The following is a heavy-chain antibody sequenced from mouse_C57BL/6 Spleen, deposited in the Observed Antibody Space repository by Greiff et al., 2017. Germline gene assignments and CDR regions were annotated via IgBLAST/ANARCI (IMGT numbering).Heavy chain of an antibody. CDR2: ILPGSGST. CDR3: ARGPYYYGSRGGYFDY. D-gene: IGHD1-1*01. CDR1: GYTFTGYW. Sequence: QVQLKQSGAELMKPGASVKLSCKATGYTFTGYWLEWVKQRPGHGLEWIGEILPGSGSTNYNEKFKGKATFTADTSSNTAYMQLSSLTTEDSAIYYCARGPYYYGSRGGYFDYWGQGTTLTVSS. J-gene: IGHJ2*01. V-gene: IGHV1-9*01.